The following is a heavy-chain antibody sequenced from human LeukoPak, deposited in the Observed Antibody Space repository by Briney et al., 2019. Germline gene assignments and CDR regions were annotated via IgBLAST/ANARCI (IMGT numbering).Heavy chain of an antibody. CDR1: GGSISSSSYS. CDR3: ARNDSSGYFDY. Sequence: SETLSLTCTVSGGSISSSSYSWGWIRQPPGKGLEWIGSIYYSGSTHYNPSLKSRVTISVDTSQNQFSLKLSSVTAADTAVYYCARNDSSGYFDYWGQGTLVTVSS. V-gene: IGHV4-39*07. D-gene: IGHD3-22*01. J-gene: IGHJ4*02. CDR2: IYYSGST.